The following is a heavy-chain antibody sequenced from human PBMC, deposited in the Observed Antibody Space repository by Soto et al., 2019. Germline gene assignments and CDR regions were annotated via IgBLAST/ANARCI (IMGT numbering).Heavy chain of an antibody. V-gene: IGHV3-48*02. Sequence: EVQLVESGGGSIQTGGSLRLSCAASGFTFSSYNMNWVRQAPGKGLEWISYISSTGSTTYYANSVKGRFTTSRDNAKNSLFLQMNSLRDEATADDYCARDARGFDYWGQGTLFTVSS. CDR2: ISSTGSTT. CDR1: GFTFSSYN. D-gene: IGHD3-10*01. CDR3: ARDARGFDY. J-gene: IGHJ4*02.